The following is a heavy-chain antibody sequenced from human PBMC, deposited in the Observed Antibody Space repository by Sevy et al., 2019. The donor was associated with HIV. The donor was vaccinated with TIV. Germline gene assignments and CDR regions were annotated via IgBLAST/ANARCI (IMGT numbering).Heavy chain of an antibody. D-gene: IGHD5-18*01. CDR3: ATGDTAMITDLDY. V-gene: IGHV3-23*01. Sequence: GGSLRLSCGASGFSFSNNAMNWVRQAPGKGPEWVSGIDSGGLTYYADSVKGRFTISRDNSMEMLFLQMNSLRPDDMAVYYCATGDTAMITDLDYWGQGTLVTVSS. CDR1: GFSFSNNA. CDR2: IDSGGLT. J-gene: IGHJ4*02.